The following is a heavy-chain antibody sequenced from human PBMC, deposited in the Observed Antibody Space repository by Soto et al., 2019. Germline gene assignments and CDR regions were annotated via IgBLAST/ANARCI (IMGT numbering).Heavy chain of an antibody. V-gene: IGHV3-74*01. CDR2: IDGAAATT. CDR1: GFTFNNKW. Sequence: RRLSCTASGFTFNNKWMHWVRQAPGKGLVWLSRIDGAAATTNYADSVKGRFTISRDNAKNIVFLHVNGLTDEDTAVYCCARGGAMGVDYWGQGTLVTVSS. J-gene: IGHJ4*02. D-gene: IGHD1-26*01. CDR3: ARGGAMGVDY.